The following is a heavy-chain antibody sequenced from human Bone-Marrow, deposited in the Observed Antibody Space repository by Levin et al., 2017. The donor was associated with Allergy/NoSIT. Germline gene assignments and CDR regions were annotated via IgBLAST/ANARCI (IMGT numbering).Heavy chain of an antibody. D-gene: IGHD5-24*01. CDR2: IKEDGSEK. CDR3: ARDQFRRATIGARWFDP. V-gene: IGHV3-7*01. CDR1: GFTFSNSW. J-gene: IGHJ5*02. Sequence: GVSLRLSCAASGFTFSNSWMSWVRQAPGKGLEWVANIKEDGSEKYYVDSVKGRFTISRDNAKNSRYVQMNSLRAEDTAVYYCARDQFRRATIGARWFDPWGQGTLVTVSS.